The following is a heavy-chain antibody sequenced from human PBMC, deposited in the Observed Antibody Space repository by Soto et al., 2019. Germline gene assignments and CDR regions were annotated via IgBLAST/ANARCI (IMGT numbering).Heavy chain of an antibody. J-gene: IGHJ5*02. CDR1: GDSVSSNSAA. V-gene: IGHV6-1*01. Sequence: PSQTLSLPCAISGDSVSSNSAAWNWIRQSPSRGLEWLGRTYYRSKWYNDYAVSVKSRITINPDTSKNQFSLQLNSVTPEDTAVYYCARDHGSSWYPEGWFDPWGQGTLVTVSS. CDR2: TYYRSKWYN. D-gene: IGHD6-13*01. CDR3: ARDHGSSWYPEGWFDP.